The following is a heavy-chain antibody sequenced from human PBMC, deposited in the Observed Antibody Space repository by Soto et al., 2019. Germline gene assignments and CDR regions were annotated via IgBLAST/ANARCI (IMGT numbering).Heavy chain of an antibody. CDR2: INAGNGNT. V-gene: IGHV1-3*01. CDR3: ARAVAVAADFDY. CDR1: GYTFTGYA. J-gene: IGHJ4*02. Sequence: ASVKVSSKASGYTFTGYAMHWVRQAPGQRLEWMGWINAGNGNTKYSQKFQGRVTITRDTSASTAYMELSSLRSEDTAVYYRARAVAVAADFDYWGQGTLVTVSS. D-gene: IGHD6-19*01.